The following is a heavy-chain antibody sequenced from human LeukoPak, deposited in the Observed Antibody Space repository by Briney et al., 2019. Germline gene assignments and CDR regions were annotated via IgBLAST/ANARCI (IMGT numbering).Heavy chain of an antibody. CDR3: ARRGFGDI. CDR1: GGSISGYF. Sequence: MTSETLSLTCTVSGGSISGYFWNWIRQPPGKGLEWIGIIPDSGSTTYNPSLKSRVTISVDTSKNQFSLKLSSVTAADTAVYYCARRGFGDIWGQGTMVTVSS. CDR2: IPDSGST. J-gene: IGHJ3*02. D-gene: IGHD3-16*01. V-gene: IGHV4-59*08.